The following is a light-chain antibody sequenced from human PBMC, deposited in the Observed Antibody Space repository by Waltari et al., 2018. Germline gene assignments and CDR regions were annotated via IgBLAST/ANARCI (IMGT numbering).Light chain of an antibody. CDR1: QSVTSN. J-gene: IGKJ1*01. CDR2: GAS. V-gene: IGKV3-15*01. CDR3: QQYNEWPPWT. Sequence: EIVMTQSPATLSVSPGERATLSCRASQSVTSNLAWYQQKPGQAPRLLLYGASTRATGGPAGCSGSGSGTAYTLTISSLQSEDFAVYYCQQYNEWPPWTFGQGTKVEIK.